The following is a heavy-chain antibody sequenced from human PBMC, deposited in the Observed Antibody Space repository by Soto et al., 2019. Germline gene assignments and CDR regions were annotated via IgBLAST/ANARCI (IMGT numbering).Heavy chain of an antibody. Sequence: GGSLRLSCAASGFTFSSYAMHWVRQAPGKGLEWVAVISYDGSNKYYADSVKCRFTISRDNSKNTLYLQMNSLRAEDTAVYYCARGGYCSSTSCSNDAFDIWGQGTMVTVS. CDR3: ARGGYCSSTSCSNDAFDI. D-gene: IGHD2-2*01. V-gene: IGHV3-30-3*01. CDR2: ISYDGSNK. J-gene: IGHJ3*02. CDR1: GFTFSSYA.